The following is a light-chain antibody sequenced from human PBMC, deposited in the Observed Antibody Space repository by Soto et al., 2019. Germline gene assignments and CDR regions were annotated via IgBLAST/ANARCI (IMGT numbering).Light chain of an antibody. CDR2: EVS. CDR3: SLYTSSSTVV. Sequence: QSALTQPPSVSGSPGQSVTISCTGTSSDVGSYNRVSGYQQPPGTAPKLMIYEVSNRPSGVPDRFSGSKSGNTASLTISGLQAEDEADYYCSLYTSSSTVVFGGGTKLTVL. CDR1: SSDVGSYNR. V-gene: IGLV2-18*01. J-gene: IGLJ2*01.